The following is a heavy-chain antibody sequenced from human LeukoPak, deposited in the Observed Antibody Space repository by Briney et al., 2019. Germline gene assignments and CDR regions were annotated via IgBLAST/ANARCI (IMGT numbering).Heavy chain of an antibody. CDR1: GYSFNMYW. V-gene: IGHV5-51*01. D-gene: IGHD3-22*01. J-gene: IGHJ4*02. Sequence: GKSLKISCQGSGYSFNMYWLAWVRQLPGRGLEWMGAIYPGGSDTKYSPSFEGQVTISADESISTAYLQWSSLRASDTAMYYCARRDYYDSTGYYYYFDYWGQGTLVTVSS. CDR3: ARRDYYDSTGYYYYFDY. CDR2: IYPGGSDT.